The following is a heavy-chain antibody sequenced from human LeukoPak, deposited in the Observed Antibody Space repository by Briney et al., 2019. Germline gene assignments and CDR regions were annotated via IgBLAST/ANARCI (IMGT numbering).Heavy chain of an antibody. D-gene: IGHD5-18*01. V-gene: IGHV4-59*01. CDR1: GGSISSYY. J-gene: IGHJ4*02. CDR3: ARGGIQLWLRPFDY. Sequence: SETLSLTCTVSGGSISSYYWSWIRQPPGKGLEWIGYSYYSGSTNYNPSLKSRVTISVDTSKNQFSLKLSSVTAADTAAYYCARGGIQLWLRPFDYWGQGTLVTVSS. CDR2: SYYSGST.